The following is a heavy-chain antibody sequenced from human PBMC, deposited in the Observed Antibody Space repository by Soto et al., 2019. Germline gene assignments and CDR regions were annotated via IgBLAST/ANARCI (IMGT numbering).Heavy chain of an antibody. V-gene: IGHV3-7*04. CDR2: IKQDGSEK. D-gene: IGHD4-17*01. CDR1: GFTFSSYW. J-gene: IGHJ6*02. CDR3: ARGDYVYYYYYGMDV. Sequence: EVQLVESGGGLVQPGGSLRLSCAASGFTFSSYWMSWVRQAPGKGLEWVANIKQDGSEKYYVDSVKGRFTISRDNAKNSLYLQMNSLSAEDTAVYYCARGDYVYYYYYGMDVWGQGTTVTVSS.